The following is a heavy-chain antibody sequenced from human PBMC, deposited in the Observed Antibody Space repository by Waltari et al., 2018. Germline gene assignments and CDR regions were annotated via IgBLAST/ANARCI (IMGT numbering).Heavy chain of an antibody. CDR1: GGSISSSSYY. CDR2: IYYSGST. Sequence: QLQLQESGPGLVKPSETLSLTCTVSGGSISSSSYYWGWIRQPPGKGLEWIGSIYYSGSTYYNPSLKSRVTISVDTSKNQFSLKLSSVTAADTAVYYCARLRAYYDFWSGHESPDYWG. D-gene: IGHD3-3*01. J-gene: IGHJ4*01. CDR3: ARLRAYYDFWSGHESPDY. V-gene: IGHV4-39*01.